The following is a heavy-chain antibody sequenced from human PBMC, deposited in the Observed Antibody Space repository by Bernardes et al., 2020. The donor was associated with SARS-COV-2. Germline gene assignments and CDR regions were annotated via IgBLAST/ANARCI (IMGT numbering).Heavy chain of an antibody. V-gene: IGHV3-7*03. CDR1: GFTFSSYW. J-gene: IGHJ4*02. CDR2: IKQDGSEK. D-gene: IGHD5-12*01. Sequence: GGSLRLSCAASGFTFSSYWMSWVRQAPGKGLEWVANIKQDGSEKYYADSVKGRFTISRDNAKNSLYLQMNSLRAEDTAVYYCARVGEYSGYDLYFDYWGQGTLVTVSS. CDR3: ARVGEYSGYDLYFDY.